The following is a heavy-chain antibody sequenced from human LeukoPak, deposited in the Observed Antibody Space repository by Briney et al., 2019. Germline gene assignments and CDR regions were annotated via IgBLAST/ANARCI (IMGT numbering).Heavy chain of an antibody. D-gene: IGHD1-26*01. J-gene: IGHJ6*03. CDR3: ARGGGSYSGSYSIFFYYYYMDV. Sequence: SETLSLTCAVYGGSFSGYYWSWIRQPPGKGLEWIGEINHSGSTNYNPSLKSRVTISVDTSKNQFSLKLSSVTAADTAVYYCARGGGSYSGSYSIFFYYYYMDVWGKGTTVTVSS. CDR1: GGSFSGYY. CDR2: INHSGST. V-gene: IGHV4-34*01.